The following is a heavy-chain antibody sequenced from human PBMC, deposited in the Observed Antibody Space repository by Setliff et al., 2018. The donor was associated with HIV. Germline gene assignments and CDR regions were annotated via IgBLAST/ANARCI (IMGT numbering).Heavy chain of an antibody. V-gene: IGHV4-59*01. CDR3: STVVTLAYCHDGLCPAFDS. D-gene: IGHD2-8*01. J-gene: IGHJ4*02. CDR2: ITDSGNT. Sequence: SETLSLTCNVSGASISSYYWTWIRQSPGNRLEWLGYITDSGNTNYNPSLRRRVTISADTSKSQFSLKLGSVTAADTAVYFCSTVVTLAYCHDGLCPAFDSWGQGALVTVSS. CDR1: GASISSYY.